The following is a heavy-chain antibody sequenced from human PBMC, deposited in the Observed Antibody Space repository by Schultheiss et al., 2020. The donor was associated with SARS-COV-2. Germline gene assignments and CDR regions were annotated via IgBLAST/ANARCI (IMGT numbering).Heavy chain of an antibody. J-gene: IGHJ4*02. Sequence: GGSLRLSCAASGFTFSSYWMHWVRQAPGKGLVWVSGINWNGGSTGYADSVKGRFTVSTDSAKNTVYLQMNSLRAEDTAVYYCARGSSWFHFDKWGQGTLVTVSS. CDR1: GFTFSSYW. D-gene: IGHD6-13*01. CDR2: INWNGGST. CDR3: ARGSSWFHFDK. V-gene: IGHV3-74*01.